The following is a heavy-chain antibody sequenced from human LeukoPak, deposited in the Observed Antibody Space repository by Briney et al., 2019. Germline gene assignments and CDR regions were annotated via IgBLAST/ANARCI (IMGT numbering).Heavy chain of an antibody. CDR1: SGSISTSNYY. Sequence: SETLSLTCTVSSGSISTSNYYWGWVRQPPGKALEWIGNNSPSLKSRVTISLDTSKNQFSLKLSSVTAADTAVYYCTKNNWFDPWGQGTLVTVSS. V-gene: IGHV4-39*07. J-gene: IGHJ5*02. D-gene: IGHD2-8*01. CDR3: TKNNWFDP.